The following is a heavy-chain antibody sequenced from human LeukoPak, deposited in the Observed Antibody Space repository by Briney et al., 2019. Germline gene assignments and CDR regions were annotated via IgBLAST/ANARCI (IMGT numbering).Heavy chain of an antibody. V-gene: IGHV1-18*01. D-gene: IGHD5-24*01. J-gene: IGHJ6*03. Sequence: GASVKVSCKASGYTFTSYGISWVRQAPGQGLEWMGWISAYNGNTNYAQKLQGRVTMTTDTSTSTAYMELRSLRSDDTAVYYCARAVGDGYNSVFGYYYYYMDVWGKGTTVTISS. CDR3: ARAVGDGYNSVFGYYYYYMDV. CDR2: ISAYNGNT. CDR1: GYTFTSYG.